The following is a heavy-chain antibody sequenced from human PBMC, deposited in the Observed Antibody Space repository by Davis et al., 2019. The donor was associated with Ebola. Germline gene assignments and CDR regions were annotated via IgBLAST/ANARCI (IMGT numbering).Heavy chain of an antibody. D-gene: IGHD6-13*01. CDR3: ASRGPDSSIWTSFDY. CDR1: GFTFSRYW. J-gene: IGHJ4*02. V-gene: IGHV3-74*01. Sequence: PGGSLRLSCAASGFTFSRYWMHWVRQAPGKGLVWVSRINSEGSSTNYADSVKGRFTISRDNAKNTLYLQMNSLRADDTALYYCASRGPDSSIWTSFDYWGQGTLVTVSS. CDR2: INSEGSST.